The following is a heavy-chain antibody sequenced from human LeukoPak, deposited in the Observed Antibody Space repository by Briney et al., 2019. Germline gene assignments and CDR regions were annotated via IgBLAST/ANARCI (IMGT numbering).Heavy chain of an antibody. J-gene: IGHJ4*02. CDR1: GFTFDDYA. CDR2: ISWNSGSI. Sequence: GGSLRLSCAASGFTFDDYAMRWVRQAPGKGLEWVSGISWNSGSIGYADSVKGRFTISRDNAKNSLYLQMNSLRAEDTALYYCAKAGAFFYDSSGYLDYWGQGTLVTVSS. CDR3: AKAGAFFYDSSGYLDY. D-gene: IGHD3-22*01. V-gene: IGHV3-9*01.